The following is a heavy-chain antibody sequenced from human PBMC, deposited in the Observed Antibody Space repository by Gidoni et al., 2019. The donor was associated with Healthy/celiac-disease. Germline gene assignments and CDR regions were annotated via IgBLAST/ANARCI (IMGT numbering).Heavy chain of an antibody. Sequence: QVQLQQWGAGLLKPSETLSLTCAVYGGSFSGYYWSWIRQPPGKGLEWIGEINHSGSTNYNPSLKSRVTRSVDTSKNQFSLKLSSVTAADTAVYYCARGGRGYGPARNWYFDLWGRGTLVTVSS. V-gene: IGHV4-34*01. CDR2: INHSGST. D-gene: IGHD5-18*01. CDR1: GGSFSGYY. J-gene: IGHJ2*01. CDR3: ARGGRGYGPARNWYFDL.